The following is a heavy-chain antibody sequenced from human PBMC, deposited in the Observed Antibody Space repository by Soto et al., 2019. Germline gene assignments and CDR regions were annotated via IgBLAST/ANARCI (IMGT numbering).Heavy chain of an antibody. CDR1: DGSISSYY. CDR2: IYYTGSI. CDR3: ARDRSLDY. J-gene: IGHJ4*02. V-gene: IGHV4-59*12. Sequence: SETLSLTCTVSDGSISSYYWSWIRQPPGKGLVWNGYIYYTGSINYSPSLKSRVTISIDTSKIQFSLKLLSVTAADTAVYYCARDRSLDYWGQGTLVTVSS.